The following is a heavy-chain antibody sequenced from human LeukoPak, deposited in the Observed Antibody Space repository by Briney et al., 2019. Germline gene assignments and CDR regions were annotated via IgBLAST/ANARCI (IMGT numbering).Heavy chain of an antibody. CDR1: GYSFTSNY. V-gene: IGHV1-46*01. CDR3: ARDQEAFDY. CDR2: IYPRDGST. Sequence: ASVKVSCKASGYSFTSNYIHWVRQAPGQGLEWMGMIYPRDGSTSYAQRFQGRVTVTRDTSTSTVHMELSGLRSEDTAVYYCARDQEAFDYWGQGTLVTVSS. J-gene: IGHJ4*02.